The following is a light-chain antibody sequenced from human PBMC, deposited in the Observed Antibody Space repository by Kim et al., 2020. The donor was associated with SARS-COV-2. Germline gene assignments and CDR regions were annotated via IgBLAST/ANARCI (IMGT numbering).Light chain of an antibody. J-gene: IGKJ4*01. V-gene: IGKV1-39*01. CDR2: AAS. CDR3: QQNYIVPLT. Sequence: ASVGERVTITCRASQGISNYLTWYQHKPGKAPKLLIFAASTLLRGVPSRFAGTGSGADFTLTISNLQPEDFATYYCQQNYIVPLTFGGGTKVDIK. CDR1: QGISNY.